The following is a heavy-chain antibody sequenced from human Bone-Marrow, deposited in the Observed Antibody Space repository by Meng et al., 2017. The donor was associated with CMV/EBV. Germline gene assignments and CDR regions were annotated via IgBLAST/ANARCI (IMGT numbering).Heavy chain of an antibody. V-gene: IGHV1-8*01. Sequence: VQVSCKAPGYTFTSYDINWVRQATGQGLEWMGWMNPNSGNTGYAQKFQGRVTMTRNTSISTAYMELSSLRSEDTAVYYCASQRIIPDNNDAFDIWGQGTMVTVSS. CDR2: MNPNSGNT. CDR3: ASQRIIPDNNDAFDI. J-gene: IGHJ3*02. D-gene: IGHD6-25*01. CDR1: GYTFTSYD.